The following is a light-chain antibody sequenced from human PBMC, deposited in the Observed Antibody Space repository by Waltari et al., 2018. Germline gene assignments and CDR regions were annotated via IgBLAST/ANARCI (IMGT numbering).Light chain of an antibody. Sequence: QSALTQPASVSGSPGRSLTIFCSGTSSDIGYYNLVAWYQQHPGKAPKVIIYEVTKRPSGVSNRFSGSKSGNTASLTISGLQAEDEAEYFCCSFAGSVTFVVFGGGTKVTVL. CDR1: SSDIGYYNL. V-gene: IGLV2-23*02. J-gene: IGLJ2*01. CDR3: CSFAGSVTFVV. CDR2: EVT.